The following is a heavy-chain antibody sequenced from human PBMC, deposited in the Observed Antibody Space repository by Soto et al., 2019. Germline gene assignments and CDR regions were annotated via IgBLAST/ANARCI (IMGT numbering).Heavy chain of an antibody. Sequence: SVKVSCTASGGTFSSYAISWVRHAPGQGLEWMGGIIPIFGTANYAQKFQGRVTITADESTSTAYMELSSLRSEDTAVYYCAARSKKLRLCCSSYYYGMDVWGQGTTVTVSS. CDR3: AARSKKLRLCCSSYYYGMDV. CDR2: IIPIFGTA. J-gene: IGHJ6*02. CDR1: GGTFSSYA. V-gene: IGHV1-69*13. D-gene: IGHD5-12*01.